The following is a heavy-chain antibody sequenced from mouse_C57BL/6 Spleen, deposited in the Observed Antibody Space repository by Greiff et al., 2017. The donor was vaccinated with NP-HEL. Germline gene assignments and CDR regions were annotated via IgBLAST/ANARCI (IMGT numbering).Heavy chain of an antibody. J-gene: IGHJ1*03. CDR3: ARSPLLLRYPWYFDV. D-gene: IGHD1-1*01. V-gene: IGHV1-53*01. CDR2: INPSNGGT. CDR1: GYTFTSYW. Sequence: VQLQQPGTELVKPGASVKLSCKASGYTFTSYWMHWVKQRPGQGLEWIGNINPSNGGTNYNEKFKSKATLTVDKSSSTAYMQLSSLTSEDSAVYYCARSPLLLRYPWYFDVWGTGTTVTVSS.